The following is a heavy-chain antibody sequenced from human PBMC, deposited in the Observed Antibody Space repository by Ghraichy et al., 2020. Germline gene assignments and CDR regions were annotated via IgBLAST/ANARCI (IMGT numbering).Heavy chain of an antibody. Sequence: ASVKVSCKASGYTFTGYYMHWVRQAPGQGLEWMGWINPNSGGTNYAQKFQGRVTMTRDTSISTAYMELSRLRSDDTAVYYCARDCTNGVCYRIFDYWGQGTLVTVSS. J-gene: IGHJ4*02. CDR3: ARDCTNGVCYRIFDY. CDR1: GYTFTGYY. D-gene: IGHD2-8*01. CDR2: INPNSGGT. V-gene: IGHV1-2*02.